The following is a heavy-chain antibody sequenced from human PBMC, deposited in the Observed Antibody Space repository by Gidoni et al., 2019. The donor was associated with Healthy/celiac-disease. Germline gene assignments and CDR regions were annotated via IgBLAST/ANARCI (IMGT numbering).Heavy chain of an antibody. CDR1: GGSISSYY. V-gene: IGHV4-59*08. D-gene: IGHD2-2*01. Sequence: QVQLQESGPGLVKPSETLSLTCTVSGGSISSYYWRWIRQPPGKGLEWIGYIYYSGSTNYNPSLKSRVTISVDTSKNQFSLKLSSVTAADTAVYYCARLGVGYCSSTSCHNYYYYYMDVWGKGTTVTVSS. CDR3: ARLGVGYCSSTSCHNYYYYYMDV. CDR2: IYYSGST. J-gene: IGHJ6*03.